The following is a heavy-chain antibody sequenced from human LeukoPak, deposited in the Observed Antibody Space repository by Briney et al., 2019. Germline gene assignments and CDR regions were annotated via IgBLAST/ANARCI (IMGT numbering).Heavy chain of an antibody. D-gene: IGHD6-19*01. CDR2: IKQDGSEK. V-gene: IGHV3-7*01. CDR3: ARDLGSSGWYCDY. J-gene: IGHJ4*02. CDR1: GFTFSSYW. Sequence: GGSLRLSCAASGFTFSSYWMSWVRQAPGKGLEWVANIKQDGSEKYYVDSVKGRFTISRDNAKNSLYLQMNGLRAEDTAVYYCARDLGSSGWYCDYWGQGTLVTVSS.